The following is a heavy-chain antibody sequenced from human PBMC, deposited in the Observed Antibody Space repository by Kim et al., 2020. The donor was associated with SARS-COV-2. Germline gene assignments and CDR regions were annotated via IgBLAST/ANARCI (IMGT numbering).Heavy chain of an antibody. Sequence: TTYPRKCRDRVILTRDTSSCTVYMELSSLRSEDTDVYFCAREMQLWSYFDYWGQGTLVTVSS. D-gene: IGHD5-18*01. V-gene: IGHV1-46*01. J-gene: IGHJ4*02. CDR3: AREMQLWSYFDY. CDR2: T.